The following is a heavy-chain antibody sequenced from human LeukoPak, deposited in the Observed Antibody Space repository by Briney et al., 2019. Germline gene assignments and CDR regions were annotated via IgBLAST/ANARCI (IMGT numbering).Heavy chain of an antibody. J-gene: IGHJ4*02. Sequence: QPGGSLRLSCTASGFAFHDYSMHWVRHAPGKGLEWVSDISWDSSSNDYADSVKGRFTIFRDNAKKSLYLQVNSLRTDDTALYYCARAPYGSGAAIDYWGQGTLVTVSS. D-gene: IGHD3-10*01. V-gene: IGHV3-9*01. CDR2: ISWDSSSN. CDR1: GFAFHDYS. CDR3: ARAPYGSGAAIDY.